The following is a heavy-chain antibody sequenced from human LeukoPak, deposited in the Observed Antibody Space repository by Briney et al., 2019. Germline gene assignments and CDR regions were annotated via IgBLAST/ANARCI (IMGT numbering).Heavy chain of an antibody. V-gene: IGHV3-48*01. Sequence: GGSLRLSCAASGFTFSSYSMNWVRQAPGKGLEWVSYISSSSSTIYYADSVKGRFTISRDNAKNSLYLQMNSLRAEDTAVYYCARVPRSYYYYYYVDVWGKGTTVTVSS. CDR1: GFTFSSYS. CDR2: ISSSSSTI. CDR3: ARVPRSYYYYYYVDV. J-gene: IGHJ6*03.